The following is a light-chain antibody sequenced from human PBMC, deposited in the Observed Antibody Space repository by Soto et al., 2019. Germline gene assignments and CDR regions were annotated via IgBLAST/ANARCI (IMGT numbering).Light chain of an antibody. CDR2: WAS. J-gene: IGKJ4*01. Sequence: DIVMTQSPDSLAVSLGERATINCKSSQSVLYSSNNNNYLAWYQQKPGQPPKLLIYWASTRESGVPDRFSGNGSGTDFTLTISSLQAEDVAVYYCQQYYSTPLTFGGGTKVEIK. V-gene: IGKV4-1*01. CDR3: QQYYSTPLT. CDR1: QSVLYSSNNNNY.